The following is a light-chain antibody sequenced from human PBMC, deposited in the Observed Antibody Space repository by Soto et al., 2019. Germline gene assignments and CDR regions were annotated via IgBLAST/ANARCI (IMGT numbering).Light chain of an antibody. CDR2: DNN. J-gene: IGLJ1*01. CDR3: GTWDSSLSAGV. V-gene: IGLV1-51*01. Sequence: QSVLTQPASVSGSPGQSITISCTGTSSDIGHYDYVSWYQQLPGTAPKLLIYDNNKRPSGIPDRFSGSKSGTSATLGITGLQTGDEADYYCGTWDSSLSAGVFGTGTKLTVL. CDR1: SSDIGHYDY.